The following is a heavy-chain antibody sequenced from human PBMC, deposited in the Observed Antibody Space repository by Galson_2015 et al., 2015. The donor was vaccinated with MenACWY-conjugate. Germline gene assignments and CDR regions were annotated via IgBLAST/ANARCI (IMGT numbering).Heavy chain of an antibody. Sequence: SLRLSCAASGFTFRNYWMTWVRQAPGKGLEWVATIKKDGSEKYYVDSVKGRFTVSRDNAKNSMSLEMTSLRVEDTAMYYCARGHYGMDAWGQGTTVTVSS. CDR3: ARGHYGMDA. CDR2: IKKDGSEK. V-gene: IGHV3-7*03. J-gene: IGHJ6*02. CDR1: GFTFRNYW.